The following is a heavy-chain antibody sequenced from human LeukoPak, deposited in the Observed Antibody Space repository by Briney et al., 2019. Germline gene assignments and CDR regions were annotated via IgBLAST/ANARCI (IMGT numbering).Heavy chain of an antibody. J-gene: IGHJ4*02. CDR2: MRSDGSDK. CDR1: GFIFSTYG. D-gene: IGHD3-22*01. V-gene: IGHV3-30*02. CDR3: AKHDSSSYF. Sequence: GGSLRLSCAASGFIFSTYGMHWVRQAPGKGLEWVAFMRSDGSDKYYADSVKGRFTISRDNSKNTLYLQMNGLRAEDTAVYYCAKHDSSSYFWGQGALVTVSS.